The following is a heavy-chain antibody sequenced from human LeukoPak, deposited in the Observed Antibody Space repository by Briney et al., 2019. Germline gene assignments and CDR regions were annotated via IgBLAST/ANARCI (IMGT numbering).Heavy chain of an antibody. D-gene: IGHD1-7*01. Sequence: GGSLRLSCAASGFTFSSYAMHWVRQAPGKGLEWGAVISYDGSNKYYADSVKGRFTISRDNSKNTLYLQMNSLRAEDTAVYYCARDAPGNWNLRPPFDYWGQGTLVTVSS. V-gene: IGHV3-30*04. CDR2: ISYDGSNK. J-gene: IGHJ4*02. CDR3: ARDAPGNWNLRPPFDY. CDR1: GFTFSSYA.